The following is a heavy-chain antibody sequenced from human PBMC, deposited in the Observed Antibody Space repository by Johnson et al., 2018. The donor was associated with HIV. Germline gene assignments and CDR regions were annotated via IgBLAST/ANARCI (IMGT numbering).Heavy chain of an antibody. CDR1: GFTFDDYA. CDR2: ISWNSGSI. D-gene: IGHD1-26*01. Sequence: VQVVESGGGLVQPGRSLRLSCVASGFTFDDYAMHWVRQAPGKGLEWVSGISWNSGSIGQADSVKGRFPISRDNAKNSLYLQMNSLRAEDTALYYCAKPKNPLIVDLDAFDIWGQGTMVTVSS. CDR3: AKPKNPLIVDLDAFDI. V-gene: IGHV3-9*01. J-gene: IGHJ3*02.